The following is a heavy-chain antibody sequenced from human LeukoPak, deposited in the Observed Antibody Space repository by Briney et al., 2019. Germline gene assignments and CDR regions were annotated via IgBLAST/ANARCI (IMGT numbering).Heavy chain of an antibody. Sequence: GGSLRLSCVASGFTFSNYAMHWVRQAPGKGLEWMAVISYDGTEKYYADSVKGRFTISRDYSKKTLYLQMNSLRGEDTALYYCARGYSSTWPDAFDIWGQGTMVTVSS. D-gene: IGHD6-13*01. CDR3: ARGYSSTWPDAFDI. CDR1: GFTFSNYA. V-gene: IGHV3-30-3*01. CDR2: ISYDGTEK. J-gene: IGHJ3*02.